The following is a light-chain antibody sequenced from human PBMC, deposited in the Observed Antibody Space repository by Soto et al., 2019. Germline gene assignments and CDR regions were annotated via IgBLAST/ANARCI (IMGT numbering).Light chain of an antibody. CDR2: AAS. J-gene: IGKJ3*01. Sequence: DIQMTRSPSSRSASVGDRVTITCRASQSISSYLNWYQQKPGKAPKLLIYAASSLQSGVPSRFSGSGSGTDFTLTISSLQPEDFATYYCQQSYSTPLTFGPGTKVDIK. CDR3: QQSYSTPLT. CDR1: QSISSY. V-gene: IGKV1-39*01.